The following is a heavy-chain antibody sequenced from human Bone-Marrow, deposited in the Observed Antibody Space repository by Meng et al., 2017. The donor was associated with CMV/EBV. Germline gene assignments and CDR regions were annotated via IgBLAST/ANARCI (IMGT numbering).Heavy chain of an antibody. D-gene: IGHD3-3*01. Sequence: SVKVSCKASGGTFSSYAISWVRQAPGQGLEWMGGIIPILGIANYAQKFQGRVTITADKSTSTAYMELSSLRSEDTAVYYCARGFGGDYFYYWGQGTLVTVSS. V-gene: IGHV1-69*10. CDR2: IIPILGIA. CDR3: ARGFGGDYFYY. CDR1: GGTFSSYA. J-gene: IGHJ4*02.